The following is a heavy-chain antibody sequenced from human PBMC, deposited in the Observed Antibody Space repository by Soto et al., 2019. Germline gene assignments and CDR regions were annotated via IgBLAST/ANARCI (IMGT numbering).Heavy chain of an antibody. D-gene: IGHD5-18*01. CDR3: ARLGNVDTAVWFDP. CDR1: GGSISSGGYS. CDR2: IYHSGST. Sequence: SETLSLTCAVSGGSISSGGYSWSWIRQPPGKGLEWIGYIYHSGSTYYNPSLKSRVTISVDTSKNQFSLKLSSVTAADTAVYYCARLGNVDTAVWFDPWGQGTLVTVSS. V-gene: IGHV4-30-2*02. J-gene: IGHJ5*02.